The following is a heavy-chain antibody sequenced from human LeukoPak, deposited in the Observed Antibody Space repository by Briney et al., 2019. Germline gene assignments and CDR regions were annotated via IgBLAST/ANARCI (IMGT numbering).Heavy chain of an antibody. CDR3: ARSYCGGDCYSVYWFDP. D-gene: IGHD2-21*02. V-gene: IGHV3-7*03. Sequence: GGSLRLSCAASGFTFNSYWMSWVRQAPGKGLEWVANIKQDGSERNYVDSVKGRFTVSRDNAKNSLYLQMNSLRAEDTAVYYCARSYCGGDCYSVYWFDPWGQGTLVTVSS. J-gene: IGHJ5*02. CDR1: GFTFNSYW. CDR2: IKQDGSER.